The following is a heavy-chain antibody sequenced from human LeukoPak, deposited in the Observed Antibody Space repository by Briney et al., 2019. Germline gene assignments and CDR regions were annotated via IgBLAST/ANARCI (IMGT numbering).Heavy chain of an antibody. V-gene: IGHV1-69*06. Sequence: GASVKVSCKASGGTFSSYAISWVRQAPGQGLEWMGGIIPIFGTANYAQKFQGRVTITADKSTSTAYMELSSLRSEDTAVYYCARECGDDCYWGPTTNAFDIWGQGTMVTVSS. CDR3: ARECGDDCYWGPTTNAFDI. CDR2: IIPIFGTA. CDR1: GGTFSSYA. J-gene: IGHJ3*02. D-gene: IGHD2-21*02.